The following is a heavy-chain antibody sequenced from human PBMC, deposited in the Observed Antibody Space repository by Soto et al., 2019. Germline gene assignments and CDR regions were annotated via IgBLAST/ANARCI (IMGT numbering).Heavy chain of an antibody. Sequence: GGSLRLSCAASGFTFDDYAMHWVRQAPGKGLEWVSGISWNSGSIGYADSVKGRFTISRDNAKNSLYLQMNSLRAEDTALYYCANLLVGAAADDAFDIWGQGTMVTVSS. CDR3: ANLLVGAAADDAFDI. CDR1: GFTFDDYA. V-gene: IGHV3-9*01. CDR2: ISWNSGSI. D-gene: IGHD2-2*01. J-gene: IGHJ3*02.